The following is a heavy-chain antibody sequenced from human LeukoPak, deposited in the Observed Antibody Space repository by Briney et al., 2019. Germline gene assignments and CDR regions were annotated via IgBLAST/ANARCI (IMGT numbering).Heavy chain of an antibody. CDR3: AAAPNYYGSGSSLGG. Sequence: SVRVSCKASGGTFSSYAISWVRQAPGQGLEWMGGIIPIFGTANYAQKFQGRVTITADESTSTAYMELSSLRSEDTAVYYCAAAPNYYGSGSSLGGWGQGTLVTVSS. J-gene: IGHJ4*02. V-gene: IGHV1-69*13. CDR1: GGTFSSYA. CDR2: IIPIFGTA. D-gene: IGHD3-10*01.